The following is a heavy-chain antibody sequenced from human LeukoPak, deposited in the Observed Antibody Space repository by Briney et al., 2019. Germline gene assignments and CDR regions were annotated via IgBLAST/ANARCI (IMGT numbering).Heavy chain of an antibody. CDR3: ARHVSAHYPHWYFDL. J-gene: IGHJ2*01. V-gene: IGHV4-4*07. Sequence: SETLSLTCTVSVDSLSVNNWSWIRQPAGKGLQWIGRIYTSGGINYTPSLKSRVSMSIDTSKNQLSLNLMSLTAAVTAVYYCARHVSAHYPHWYFDLCGRGTLVTVSA. D-gene: IGHD5/OR15-5a*01. CDR1: VDSLSVNN. CDR2: IYTSGGI.